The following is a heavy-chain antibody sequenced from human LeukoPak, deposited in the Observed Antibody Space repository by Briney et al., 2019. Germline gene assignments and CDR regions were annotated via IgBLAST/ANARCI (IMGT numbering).Heavy chain of an antibody. V-gene: IGHV1-69*13. Sequence: GASVRVSCKASGGTFSSYAISWVRQAPGQGLEWMGGIIPIFGTANYAQKFQGRVTITADESTSTAYMELSSLRSEDTAVYYCARDGSSWYSFLDYWGQGTLVTVSS. CDR3: ARDGSSWYSFLDY. J-gene: IGHJ4*02. CDR2: IIPIFGTA. CDR1: GGTFSSYA. D-gene: IGHD6-13*01.